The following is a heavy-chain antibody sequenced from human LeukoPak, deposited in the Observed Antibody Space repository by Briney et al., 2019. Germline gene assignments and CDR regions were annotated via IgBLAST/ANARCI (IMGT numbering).Heavy chain of an antibody. Sequence: SETLSLTCTVSGGSISSGDYYWSWIRQPPGKGLEWIGYIYYSGSTYYNPSLKSRVTISVDTSKNQFSLKLSSVTATDTAVYYCARDLLGSEHFDYWGQGTLVTVSS. CDR2: IYYSGST. CDR3: ARDLLGSEHFDY. V-gene: IGHV4-30-4*01. J-gene: IGHJ4*02. D-gene: IGHD2-15*01. CDR1: GGSISSGDYY.